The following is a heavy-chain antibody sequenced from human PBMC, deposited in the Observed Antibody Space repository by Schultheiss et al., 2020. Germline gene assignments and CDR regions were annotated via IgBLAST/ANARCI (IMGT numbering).Heavy chain of an antibody. D-gene: IGHD3-10*01. V-gene: IGHV4-39*01. CDR1: GGSISSSSYY. J-gene: IGHJ4*02. Sequence: SETLSLTCTVSGGSISSSSYYWGWIRQPPGKGLEWIGSIYYSGSTNYNPSLKSRVTISVDTSKNQFSLKLSSVTAADTAVYYCASLSAQALWFGEARLDYWGQGTLVTVSS. CDR3: ASLSAQALWFGEARLDY. CDR2: IYYSGST.